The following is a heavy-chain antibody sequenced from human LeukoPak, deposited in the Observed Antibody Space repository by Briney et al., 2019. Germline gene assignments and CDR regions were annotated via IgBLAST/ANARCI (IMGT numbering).Heavy chain of an antibody. J-gene: IGHJ3*01. CDR2: ISNKANSYTT. V-gene: IGHV3-72*01. D-gene: IGHD2-15*01. Sequence: GGSLRLSCAASGFTFSDQYIDWVRQAPGKGLEWVGRISNKANSYTTEYATSVRGRFTISRDDSKDSLYLQMNGLKTEDTAVYHCTRGCSGAYVYAFDVWGQGTMVTVSS. CDR3: TRGCSGAYVYAFDV. CDR1: GFTFSDQY.